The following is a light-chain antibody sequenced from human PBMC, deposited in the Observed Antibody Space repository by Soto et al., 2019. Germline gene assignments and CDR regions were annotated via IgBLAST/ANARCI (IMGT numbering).Light chain of an antibody. CDR1: QSVNSN. Sequence: EKVITQSPATQTVSPGERATLSCRASQSVNSNLAWYQQKPGQAPRLLLYGASTRATGIPARFSGSASGTEFTLTISILQSEDSAVYYCQQYNDWPLTFGGGTKVDI. CDR2: GAS. CDR3: QQYNDWPLT. V-gene: IGKV3-15*01. J-gene: IGKJ4*01.